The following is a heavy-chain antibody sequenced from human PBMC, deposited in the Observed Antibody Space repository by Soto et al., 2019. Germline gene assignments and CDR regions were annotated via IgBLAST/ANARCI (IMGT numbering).Heavy chain of an antibody. Sequence: GGSLRLSCAASGFTFSSYGMHWVRQAPGKGLEWVAVIWYDGSNKYYADSVKGRFTISRDNSKNTLYLQMNSLRAEDTAVYYCARDGEGPSGYDSMIDYWGQGTLVTVSS. CDR3: ARDGEGPSGYDSMIDY. J-gene: IGHJ4*02. D-gene: IGHD5-12*01. CDR2: IWYDGSNK. CDR1: GFTFSSYG. V-gene: IGHV3-33*01.